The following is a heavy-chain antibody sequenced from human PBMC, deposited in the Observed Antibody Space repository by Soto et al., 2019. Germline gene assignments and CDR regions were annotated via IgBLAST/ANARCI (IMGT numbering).Heavy chain of an antibody. J-gene: IGHJ3*02. V-gene: IGHV4-34*01. CDR1: GGSSSNYH. CDR2: INHSGRP. Sequence: QVQLQQWGAGLLKPSETLSLRCVVYGGSSSNYHWIWIRQPPGKGLEWIGEINHSGRPSYNPSLKSRVTISVDTSKNQISLRLSSVTAADTAVYFCARGLKPYGDYDAFDIWGRGTMVTVSS. CDR3: ARGLKPYGDYDAFDI. D-gene: IGHD4-17*01.